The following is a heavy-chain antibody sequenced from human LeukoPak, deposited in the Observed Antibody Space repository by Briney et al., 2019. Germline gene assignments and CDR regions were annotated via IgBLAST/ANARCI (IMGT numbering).Heavy chain of an antibody. V-gene: IGHV4-39*07. Sequence: PSETLSLTCTVSGGSISRSRYYWGWIRQPPGKGLEWIGSIYYTGSTYYNPSLKSRVTILIDTSKNQFSLKLSSVTAADTAMYYCARSDYSYAAVVDYWGQGTLVTVSS. D-gene: IGHD5-18*01. CDR2: IYYTGST. J-gene: IGHJ4*02. CDR3: ARSDYSYAAVVDY. CDR1: GGSISRSRYY.